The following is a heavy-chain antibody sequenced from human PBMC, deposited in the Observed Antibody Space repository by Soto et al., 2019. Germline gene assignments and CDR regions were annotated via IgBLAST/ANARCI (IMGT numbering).Heavy chain of an antibody. V-gene: IGHV4-59*01. J-gene: IGHJ6*02. CDR3: ARDRIAAAGTGHGYYYYYYGMDV. D-gene: IGHD6-13*01. CDR1: GGSISSYY. CDR2: IYYSGSA. Sequence: SETLSLTCTVSGGSISSYYWSWIRQPPGKGLEWIGYIYYSGSANYNPSLKSRVTISVDTSKNQFSLKLSSVTAADTAVYYCARDRIAAAGTGHGYYYYYYGMDVWGQGTTVTVSS.